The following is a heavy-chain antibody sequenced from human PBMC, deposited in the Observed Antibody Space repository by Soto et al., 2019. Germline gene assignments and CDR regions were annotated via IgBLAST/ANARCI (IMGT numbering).Heavy chain of an antibody. D-gene: IGHD3-3*01. CDR1: GYTFTSYG. Sequence: QVQLVQSGAEVKKPGASVKVSCKASGYTFTSYGISWVRQAPGQGLEWMGWISAYNGNTNYAQKLQGRVTMTTDTSTRTAYMELRSLRADDTAEYYCARFAQNYDFWSGDSIIGPLYGIDVWGPGTTVTVS. CDR2: ISAYNGNT. J-gene: IGHJ6*02. CDR3: ARFAQNYDFWSGDSIIGPLYGIDV. V-gene: IGHV1-18*01.